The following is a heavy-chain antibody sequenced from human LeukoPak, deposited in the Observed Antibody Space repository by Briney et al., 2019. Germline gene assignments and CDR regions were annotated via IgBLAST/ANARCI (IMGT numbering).Heavy chain of an antibody. CDR2: IYHSGST. Sequence: SETLSLTCAVSGGSISRGGYSWSWIRQPPGKRLEWIGYIYHSGSTYYNPSLKSRVTISVDRSKNQFSLKLSSVTAADTAVYYSARDSPGYAFDIWGQGTMVTVSS. J-gene: IGHJ3*02. V-gene: IGHV4-30-2*01. CDR3: ARDSPGYAFDI. CDR1: GGSISRGGYS.